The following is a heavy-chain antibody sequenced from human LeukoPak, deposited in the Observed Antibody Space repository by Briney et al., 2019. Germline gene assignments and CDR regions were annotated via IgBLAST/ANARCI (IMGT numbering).Heavy chain of an antibody. V-gene: IGHV3-23*01. CDR2: ISGSGGST. D-gene: IGHD6-19*01. Sequence: HSGGSLRLSCAASGFTFSSYAMSWVRQAPGKGLEWVSAISGSGGSTYYADSVKGRFTISRDNSKNTLYLQMNSLRAEDTAVYYCAKVLMGLVPSNYTPYWGQGTLVTVSS. CDR1: GFTFSSYA. CDR3: AKVLMGLVPSNYTPY. J-gene: IGHJ4*02.